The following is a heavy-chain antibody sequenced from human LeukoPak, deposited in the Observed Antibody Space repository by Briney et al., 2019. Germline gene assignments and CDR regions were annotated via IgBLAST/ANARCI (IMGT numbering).Heavy chain of an antibody. V-gene: IGHV3-30*01. CDR2: ISYDGSNK. J-gene: IGHJ4*02. CDR3: ARDHGGKGFDY. D-gene: IGHD4-23*01. Sequence: GGSLRLSCAASGFTFSSYAMHWVRQAPGKGLEWVVVISYDGSNKYYADSVKGRFTISRDNSKNTLYLQMNSLRAEDTAVYYCARDHGGKGFDYWGQGTLVTVSS. CDR1: GFTFSSYA.